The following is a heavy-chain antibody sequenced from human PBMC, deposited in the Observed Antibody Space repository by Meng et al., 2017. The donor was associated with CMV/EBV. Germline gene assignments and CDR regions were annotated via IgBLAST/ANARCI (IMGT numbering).Heavy chain of an antibody. V-gene: IGHV3-30*04. D-gene: IGHD2-2*01. J-gene: IGHJ1*01. Sequence: GESLKISCAASGFTFSSYAMHWVRQAPGKGLEWVAVISYDGSNKYYADSVKGRFTISRDNSKNTLYLQMNSLRAEDTAVYYCARDRLYCSSTSCYFQHWGQGTLVTDSS. CDR3: ARDRLYCSSTSCYFQH. CDR2: ISYDGSNK. CDR1: GFTFSSYA.